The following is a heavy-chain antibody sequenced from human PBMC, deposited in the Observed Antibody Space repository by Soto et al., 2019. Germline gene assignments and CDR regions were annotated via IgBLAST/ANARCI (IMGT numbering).Heavy chain of an antibody. CDR2: IYYSGST. CDR3: ARGPLAEYSYGYRWTWGFDY. Sequence: PSETLSLTCTVSGGSISSSSYYWGWIRQPPGKGLEWIGYIYYSGSTYYNPSLKSRVTISVDTSKNQFSLKLSSVTAADTAVYYCARGPLAEYSYGYRWTWGFDYWGQGTLVTVSS. V-gene: IGHV4-39*01. CDR1: GGSISSSSYY. D-gene: IGHD5-18*01. J-gene: IGHJ4*02.